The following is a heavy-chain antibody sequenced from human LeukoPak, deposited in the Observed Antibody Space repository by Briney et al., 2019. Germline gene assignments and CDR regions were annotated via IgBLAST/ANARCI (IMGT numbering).Heavy chain of an antibody. Sequence: SETLSLTCAVYGGSFSGYYWSWIRQPPGKGLEWIGSIYYSGGTYYNPSLKSRVTISVDTSKNQFSLKLSSVTAADTAVYYCASRPRYSSSWGEATFDYWGQGTLVTVSS. CDR3: ASRPRYSSSWGEATFDY. J-gene: IGHJ4*02. V-gene: IGHV4-34*01. CDR2: IYYSGGT. CDR1: GGSFSGYY. D-gene: IGHD6-13*01.